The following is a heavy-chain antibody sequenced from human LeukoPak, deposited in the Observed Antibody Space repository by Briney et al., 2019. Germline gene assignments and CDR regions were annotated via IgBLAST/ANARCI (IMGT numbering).Heavy chain of an antibody. V-gene: IGHV3-48*02. CDR1: ELPLRGYG. Sequence: GGSLGPSVEPSELPLRGYGRTGVRQAPGKGLGWFYYLSSSSSTIYYADSVKGRFTISRDNAKNSLYLQMNSLRDEDTAVYYCARVDPQLYYYYGMDVWGQGTTVTVSS. CDR3: ARVDPQLYYYYGMDV. CDR2: LSSSSSTI. D-gene: IGHD2-2*01. J-gene: IGHJ6*02.